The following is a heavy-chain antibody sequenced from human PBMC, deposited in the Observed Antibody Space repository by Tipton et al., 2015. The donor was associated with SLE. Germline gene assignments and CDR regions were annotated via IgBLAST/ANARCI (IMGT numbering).Heavy chain of an antibody. V-gene: IGHV4-38-2*01. J-gene: IGHJ4*02. CDR3: ARYFYDSSGVCLFDL. CDR1: GNSIYNGFY. D-gene: IGHD3-22*01. Sequence: TLSLTCSVSGNSIYNGFYWGWIRQSPGKGLEWIGSIYRSGTAYYNPSLKSRVTMSVDTSKNQLSLQLSSVTSADTAVYYCARYFYDSSGVCLFDLWGQGTLVTVSS. CDR2: IYRSGTA.